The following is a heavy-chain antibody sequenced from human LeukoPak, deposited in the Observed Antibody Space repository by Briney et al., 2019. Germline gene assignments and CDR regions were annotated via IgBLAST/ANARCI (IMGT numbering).Heavy chain of an antibody. CDR1: GFTFGDYS. CDR3: ARGKYSSGWYGDY. D-gene: IGHD6-19*01. CDR2: ISSSGSTI. V-gene: IGHV3-11*04. J-gene: IGHJ4*02. Sequence: GGSLRLSCAASGFTFGDYSLTWIRQAPGKGLEWVSYISSSGSTIYYADSAKGRFTISRDNAKNSLYLQMNSLRAEDTAVYYCARGKYSSGWYGDYWGQGTLVTVSS.